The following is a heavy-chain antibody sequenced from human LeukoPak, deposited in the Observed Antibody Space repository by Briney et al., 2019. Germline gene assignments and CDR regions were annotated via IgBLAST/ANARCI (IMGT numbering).Heavy chain of an antibody. V-gene: IGHV1-18*01. CDR1: GYTFSTYG. Sequence: ASVKDSCKTSGYTFSTYGVTWVRQAPGQGFQWMGWISGHTGNTKYAENFQGRISLTTDTSATTAYMELRSLTSDDTAVYYCARDLPSGGWTLEFDYWGQGSLVTVAS. CDR2: ISGHTGNT. CDR3: ARDLPSGGWTLEFDY. D-gene: IGHD1-1*01. J-gene: IGHJ4*02.